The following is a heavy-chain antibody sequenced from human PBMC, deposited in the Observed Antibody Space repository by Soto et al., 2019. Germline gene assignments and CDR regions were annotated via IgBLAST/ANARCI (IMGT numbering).Heavy chain of an antibody. CDR2: TYYRSKWYN. V-gene: IGHV6-1*01. CDR3: ASDTIAEAGTRYGMDV. D-gene: IGHD6-19*01. Sequence: SQTLSLTCAISGDSVSSNSAAWNWIRQSPSRGLEWLGRTYYRSKWYNDYAVSVKSRITINPDTSKNQSSLQLNSVTPEDTAVYYSASDTIAEAGTRYGMDVWGQGTTVTVSS. CDR1: GDSVSSNSAA. J-gene: IGHJ6*02.